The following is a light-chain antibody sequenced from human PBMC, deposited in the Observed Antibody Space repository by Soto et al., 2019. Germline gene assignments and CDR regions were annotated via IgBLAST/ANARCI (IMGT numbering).Light chain of an antibody. CDR2: GAS. J-gene: IGKJ3*01. V-gene: IGKV3-20*01. CDR3: QQYGTPLFT. Sequence: IVLTQSPGTLSLSTGERATLSCGASQSVTNNFLAWYQQKPGQAPRLLIYGASSRAAGVPDRFSGSGSGTDFTLTISRREPRDFAVYYCQQYGTPLFTFGPGTKVDIK. CDR1: QSVTNNF.